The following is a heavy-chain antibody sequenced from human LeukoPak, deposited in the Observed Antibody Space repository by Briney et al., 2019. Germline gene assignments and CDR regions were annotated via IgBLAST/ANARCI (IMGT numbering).Heavy chain of an antibody. J-gene: IGHJ3*02. V-gene: IGHV4-34*01. CDR1: GGSFSGYY. CDR3: GRRGSAGAFDI. CDR2: INHSGST. D-gene: IGHD6-19*01. Sequence: SETLSLTCAVYGGSFSGYYWSWIRQPPGKGLEWIGEINHSGSTNYNPSLKSRVTISVDTSKNQFSLKLSSVTAADTAVYYCGRRGSAGAFDIWGQGTMVTVSS.